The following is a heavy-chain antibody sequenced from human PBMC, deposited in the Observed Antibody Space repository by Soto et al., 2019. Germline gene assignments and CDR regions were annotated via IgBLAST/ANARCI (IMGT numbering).Heavy chain of an antibody. CDR1: GGSFSGYY. CDR2: INHSGST. J-gene: IGHJ5*02. Sequence: SETLSLTCAVYGGSFSGYYWSWIRQPPGKGLEWIGEINHSGSTNYNPSLKSRVTISVDTSKNQFSLKLSSVTAADTAVYYCARGERLLNNWFDPWGQGTLVTVS. V-gene: IGHV4-34*01. D-gene: IGHD1-26*01. CDR3: ARGERLLNNWFDP.